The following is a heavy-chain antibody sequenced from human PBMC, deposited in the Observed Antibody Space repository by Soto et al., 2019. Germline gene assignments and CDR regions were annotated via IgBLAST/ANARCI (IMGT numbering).Heavy chain of an antibody. CDR2: ITQSGST. V-gene: IGHV4-34*02. CDR1: GGSFSNYN. CDR3: ARGGNIYGADAFDI. D-gene: IGHD5-18*01. Sequence: QVQLQQWGAGLLKPSETVSLTCAVYGGSFSNYNWNWIRQPPGKGLEWIGVITQSGSTTYKASLKRRVTISADTSKNQFSLRLRSVTAADTAVYYCARGGNIYGADAFDIWGQGTMVTVSS. J-gene: IGHJ3*02.